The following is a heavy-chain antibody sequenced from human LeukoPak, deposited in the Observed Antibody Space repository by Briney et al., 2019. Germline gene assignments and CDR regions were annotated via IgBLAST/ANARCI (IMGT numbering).Heavy chain of an antibody. CDR1: GFTFSSYW. D-gene: IGHD3-22*01. Sequence: GGPLRLSCAASGFTFSSYWMHWVRQAPGKGLVWVSRINSDGSSTTYADSVKGRFTISRDNAKNTLYLQMNSLRAEDTAVYYCASGPSSTFYYTLGCWGQGTLVTVSS. CDR2: INSDGSST. J-gene: IGHJ4*02. CDR3: ASGPSSTFYYTLGC. V-gene: IGHV3-74*01.